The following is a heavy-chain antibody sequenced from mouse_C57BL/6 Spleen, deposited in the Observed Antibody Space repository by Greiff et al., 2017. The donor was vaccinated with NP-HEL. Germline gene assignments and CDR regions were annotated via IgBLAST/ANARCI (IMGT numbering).Heavy chain of an antibody. CDR1: GYTFTSYW. D-gene: IGHD1-1*01. Sequence: QVQLQQPGAELVMPGASVKLSCKASGYTFTSYWMHWVKQRPGQGLEWIGEIDPSDSYTNYNQKFKGKSSLTVDKSSSTAYMQLSSLTSEDSAVYYCARKGYGGSSYYFDYWGQGTTLTVSS. CDR3: ARKGYGGSSYYFDY. J-gene: IGHJ2*01. V-gene: IGHV1-69*01. CDR2: IDPSDSYT.